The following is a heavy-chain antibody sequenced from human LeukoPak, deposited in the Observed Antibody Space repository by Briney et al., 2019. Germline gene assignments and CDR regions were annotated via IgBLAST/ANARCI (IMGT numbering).Heavy chain of an antibody. V-gene: IGHV3-7*03. CDR2: IKQDGSEK. Sequence: GGSLRLSCAASGFPFGSFALHWVRQAPGKGLEWVANIKQDGSEKYYVDSVQGRFTISRDDSKSIAYLQMNSLKTEDTAVYYCTRDRSSSWYYFDYWGQGTLVTVSS. D-gene: IGHD6-13*01. CDR1: GFPFGSFA. J-gene: IGHJ4*02. CDR3: TRDRSSSWYYFDY.